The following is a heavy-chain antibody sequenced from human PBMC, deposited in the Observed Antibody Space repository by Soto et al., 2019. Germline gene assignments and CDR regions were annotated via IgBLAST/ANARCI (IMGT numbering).Heavy chain of an antibody. CDR3: TMRNYYDSSGPIGASYDFDY. V-gene: IGHV3-30-3*01. CDR1: GFTFSSYA. CDR2: ISYDGSNK. J-gene: IGHJ4*02. Sequence: QVQLVESGGGVAQPGRSLRLSCAASGFTFSSYAMHWVRQAPGKGLEWVAVISYDGSNKYYADSVKGRFTISRDNSKNTLYLQMNSLRADDTAIYYCTMRNYYDSSGPIGASYDFDYWGQGTLVTVSS. D-gene: IGHD3-22*01.